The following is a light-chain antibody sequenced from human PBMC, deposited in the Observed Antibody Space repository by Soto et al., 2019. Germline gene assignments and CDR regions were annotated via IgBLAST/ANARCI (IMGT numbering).Light chain of an antibody. V-gene: IGKV1-9*01. Sequence: DIQLTQSPSFLSASLGDRVTSTCRASQAISSYLAWFQQKPGKAPKVLIYAASTLQSGVPSRFSGRGSGTEFTLTISSLQPEDFATYYCQQVQSYPLTFGQGTRLEIK. J-gene: IGKJ5*01. CDR3: QQVQSYPLT. CDR2: AAS. CDR1: QAISSY.